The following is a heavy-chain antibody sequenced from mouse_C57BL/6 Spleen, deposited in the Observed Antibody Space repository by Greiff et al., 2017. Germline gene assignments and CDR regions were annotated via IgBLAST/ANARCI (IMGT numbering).Heavy chain of an antibody. V-gene: IGHV1-69*01. CDR3: ARLDTTVGSDY. J-gene: IGHJ2*01. D-gene: IGHD1-1*01. CDR1: GYTFTSYW. Sequence: QVQLQQPGAELVMPGASVKLSCKASGYTFTSYWMHWVKQRPGQGLEWIGEIDPSDSYTNYNQKFKGKSTLTVDKSSSTAYMQLSSLTSEDSAVYYCARLDTTVGSDYWGQGTTLTVSS. CDR2: IDPSDSYT.